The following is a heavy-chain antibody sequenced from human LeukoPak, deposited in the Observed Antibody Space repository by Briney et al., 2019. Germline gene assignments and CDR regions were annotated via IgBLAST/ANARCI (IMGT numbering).Heavy chain of an antibody. CDR3: ARDHGSGWYSYLDD. CDR1: GDSVSSNSAA. CDR2: TYYRSKWYN. V-gene: IGHV6-1*01. D-gene: IGHD6-19*01. Sequence: SQTLSLTCAISGDSVSSNSAAWHWLRQSPSRGLEWLGRTYYRSKWYNDYAVSVKSRITINPDTSKNQFSLKLNSVTPEDTAVYYCARDHGSGWYSYLDDWGQGTLVTVSS. J-gene: IGHJ4*02.